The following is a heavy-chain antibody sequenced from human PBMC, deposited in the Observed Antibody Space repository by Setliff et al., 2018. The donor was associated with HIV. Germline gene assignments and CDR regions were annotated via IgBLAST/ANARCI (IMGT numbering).Heavy chain of an antibody. D-gene: IGHD4-17*01. CDR3: ARHRSYGDYDPNWFDP. CDR2: IFFSGST. CDR1: GGSLSTSSFY. Sequence: TSETLSLTCTVSGGSLSTSSFYWGWIRQPPGKRLEWIGSIFFSGSTYYNPSLKSRVTISVDTSKNQFSVKLSSVTAADTAIYYCARHRSYGDYDPNWFDPWGRGTLVTVSS. J-gene: IGHJ5*02. V-gene: IGHV4-39*01.